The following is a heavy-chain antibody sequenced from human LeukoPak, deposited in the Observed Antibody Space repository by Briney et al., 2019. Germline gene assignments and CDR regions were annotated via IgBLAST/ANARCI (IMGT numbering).Heavy chain of an antibody. V-gene: IGHV4-59*08. CDR2: VYYSGNT. J-gene: IGHJ4*02. CDR1: GDSISSYY. D-gene: IGHD5-24*01. Sequence: SETLSLTCTVSGDSISSYYWSWIRQPPGKGLEWIGYVYYSGNTNYNPSLKSRVSISVDTSKNQFSLKLSSVTAADTAVYFCATHQLRGPPAYWGQGTLVTVSS. CDR3: ATHQLRGPPAY.